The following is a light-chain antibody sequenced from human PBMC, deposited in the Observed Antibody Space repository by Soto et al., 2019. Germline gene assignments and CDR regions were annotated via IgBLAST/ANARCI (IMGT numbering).Light chain of an antibody. CDR3: QVRTDWPPFKYT. J-gene: IGKJ2*01. CDR2: DAS. Sequence: EIVLTQSPATLSLSPGERATLSCRASQSVSSYLAWYQQKPGQAPRLLIYDASNRATGIPARFSGSGSGTYFTLTISSLEPEDFAVYYCQVRTDWPPFKYTFGQGTKLEVK. V-gene: IGKV3-11*01. CDR1: QSVSSY.